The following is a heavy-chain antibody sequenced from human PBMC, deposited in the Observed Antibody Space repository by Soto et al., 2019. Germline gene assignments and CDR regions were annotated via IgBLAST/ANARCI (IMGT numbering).Heavy chain of an antibody. D-gene: IGHD4-17*01. Sequence: QVQLQESGPGLVKPSETLSLTCTVSGGSISSYYWSWIRQPPGKGLEWIGYIYYSGSTNYNPSLMSRVTISVDTSKNQFSLKLSSVTAADTAVYYCARGDDYGDYAWFDPWGQGTLVTVSS. CDR2: IYYSGST. J-gene: IGHJ5*02. V-gene: IGHV4-59*01. CDR3: ARGDDYGDYAWFDP. CDR1: GGSISSYY.